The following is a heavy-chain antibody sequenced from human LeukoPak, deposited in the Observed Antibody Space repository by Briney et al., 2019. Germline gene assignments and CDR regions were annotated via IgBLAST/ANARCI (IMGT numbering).Heavy chain of an antibody. Sequence: GGSLRLSCVASEFTFSSYNMNWVRQAPGKGLEWVSSISSSSAYIYYADSVKGRFTISRDNSKKTVYLQMSSLTIEDTAVYYCAKEPGEGGSAFDYWGQGTLVTVYS. J-gene: IGHJ4*02. CDR3: AKEPGEGGSAFDY. V-gene: IGHV3-21*01. D-gene: IGHD3-16*01. CDR1: EFTFSSYN. CDR2: ISSSSAYI.